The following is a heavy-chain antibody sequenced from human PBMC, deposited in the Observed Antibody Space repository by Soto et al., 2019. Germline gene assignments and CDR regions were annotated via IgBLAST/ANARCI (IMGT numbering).Heavy chain of an antibody. CDR2: ISAYNGNT. Sequence: ASVKVSCKASGYTFTSYGISWVRQAPGQGLEWMGWISAYNGNTNYAQKLQGRVTMTTDTSTSTAYMELSSLRSDDTAVYYCARDGRADNYGDYIDYWGQGTLVTVSS. J-gene: IGHJ4*02. CDR3: ARDGRADNYGDYIDY. D-gene: IGHD4-17*01. V-gene: IGHV1-18*01. CDR1: GYTFTSYG.